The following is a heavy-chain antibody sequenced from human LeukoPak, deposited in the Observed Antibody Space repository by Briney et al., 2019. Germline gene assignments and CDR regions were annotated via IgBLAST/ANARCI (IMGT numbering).Heavy chain of an antibody. CDR2: IYYSGST. Sequence: SETLSLTCTVSGYSISSGYYWGWIRQPPGQGLEWIGSIYYSGSTYYNPSLKSRVTIFVDTSKNQFSLTLSSVTAADTAVYYCARQRDYWRNWFDPWGQGTLVTVSS. V-gene: IGHV4-38-2*02. CDR3: ARQRDYWRNWFDP. D-gene: IGHD2/OR15-2a*01. CDR1: GYSISSGYY. J-gene: IGHJ5*02.